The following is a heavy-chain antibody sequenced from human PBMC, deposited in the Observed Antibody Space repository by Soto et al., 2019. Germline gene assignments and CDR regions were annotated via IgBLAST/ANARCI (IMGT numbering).Heavy chain of an antibody. CDR1: GYIFPSYG. CDR3: ARASSDGFDV. Sequence: ASVKVSCKASGYIFPSYGISWVRQAPGQGLEWMGWISAYSGNTNYAQKLQGRVTMTTDTSTSTVYMELRSLRSDDTAVFYCARASSDGFDVWGQGTMVTVSS. J-gene: IGHJ3*01. CDR2: ISAYSGNT. V-gene: IGHV1-18*01.